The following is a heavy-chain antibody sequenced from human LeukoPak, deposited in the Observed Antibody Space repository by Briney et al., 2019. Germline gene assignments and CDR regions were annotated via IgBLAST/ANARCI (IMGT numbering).Heavy chain of an antibody. CDR1: GGSISSGSYY. Sequence: SQTLSLTCTVSGGSISSGSYYWSWIRQPAGKGLEWIGRIYTSGSTNYNPSLKSRVTISVDTSKNQCSLKLSSVTAADTAVYYCASTGIAAAGSDYWGQGTLVTVSS. CDR2: IYTSGST. D-gene: IGHD6-13*01. J-gene: IGHJ4*02. V-gene: IGHV4-61*02. CDR3: ASTGIAAAGSDY.